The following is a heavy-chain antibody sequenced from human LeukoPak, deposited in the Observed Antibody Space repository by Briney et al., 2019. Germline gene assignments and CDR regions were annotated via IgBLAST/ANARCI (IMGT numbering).Heavy chain of an antibody. Sequence: GGSLRLSCAASGFTFSSYAMSWVRQAPGRGLEWVSTISGSGGRTYYADSVEGRFTISRDNSKNSLYLQMNSLRAEDTAVYYCARGGYYFDYWGQGTLVTVSS. CDR3: ARGGYYFDY. CDR2: ISGSGGRT. CDR1: GFTFSSYA. V-gene: IGHV3-23*01. J-gene: IGHJ4*02. D-gene: IGHD2-15*01.